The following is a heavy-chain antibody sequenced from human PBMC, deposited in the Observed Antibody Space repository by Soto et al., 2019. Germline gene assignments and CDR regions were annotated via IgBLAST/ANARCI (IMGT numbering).Heavy chain of an antibody. CDR2: IYYSGST. CDR1: VVPCVVVGNT. D-gene: IGHD3-22*01. V-gene: IGHV4-61*08. J-gene: IGHJ4*02. Sequence: PSETLSLPATSLVVPCVVVGNTLGWIGHPPGKGLEWIGYIYYSGSTNYNPSLKSRVTISVDTSKNQFSLKLSSVTAADTAVYYCARVVGWTTTMIYYFDYWGQGTWSPSPQ. CDR3: ARVVGWTTTMIYYFDY.